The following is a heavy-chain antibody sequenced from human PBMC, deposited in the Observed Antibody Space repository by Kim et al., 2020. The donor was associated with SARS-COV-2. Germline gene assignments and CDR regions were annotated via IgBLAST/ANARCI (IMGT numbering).Heavy chain of an antibody. CDR2: IKSKADGGTT. J-gene: IGHJ4*02. D-gene: IGHD3-10*01. CDR1: RFTFSNAW. CDR3: TTDQVLVRGVYDY. V-gene: IGHV3-15*01. Sequence: GGSLRLSCAASRFTFSNAWMSWVRQAPGKGLEWVGRIKSKADGGTTDYAAPVKGRFTISRDDSKNTLYLQMNSLKTEDTAVYYCTTDQVLVRGVYDYWGQGTLVTVSS.